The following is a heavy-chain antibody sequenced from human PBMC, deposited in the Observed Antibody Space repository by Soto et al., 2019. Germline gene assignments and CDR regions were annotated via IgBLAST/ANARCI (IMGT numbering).Heavy chain of an antibody. CDR2: IYYSGST. J-gene: IGHJ6*03. D-gene: IGHD3-10*01. Sequence: SETLSLTCTVSGGSISSYYWSWIRQPPGKGLEWIGYIYYSGSTNYNPSLKSRVTISVDTSKNPFSLKLSSVTAADTAVYYCARVEGHYYGSGSSKDYYYYYMDVWGKGTTVTVSS. CDR1: GGSISSYY. CDR3: ARVEGHYYGSGSSKDYYYYYMDV. V-gene: IGHV4-59*01.